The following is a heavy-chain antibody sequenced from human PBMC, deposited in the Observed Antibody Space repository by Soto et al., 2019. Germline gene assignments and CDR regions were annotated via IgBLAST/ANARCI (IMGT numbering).Heavy chain of an antibody. V-gene: IGHV3-21*01. CDR2: ISSSSSYI. CDR3: ARDSLVVVVAATWCWFDP. D-gene: IGHD2-15*01. J-gene: IGHJ5*02. Sequence: ETLSLTCAGYGGSFSGYYWSWIRQTPGKGLEWVSSISSSSSYIYYADSVKGRFTISRDNAKNSLYLQMNSLRAEDTAVYYCARDSLVVVVAATWCWFDPWGQGTLVTVSS. CDR1: GGSFSGYY.